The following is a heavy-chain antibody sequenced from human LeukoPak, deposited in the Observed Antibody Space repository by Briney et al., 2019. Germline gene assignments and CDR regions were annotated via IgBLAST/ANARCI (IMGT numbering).Heavy chain of an antibody. V-gene: IGHV1-3*01. CDR2: INAGNGNT. CDR1: GYTFTSYA. J-gene: IGHJ4*02. CDR3: ARGRPGFLLPNRSPYYFDY. D-gene: IGHD1-14*01. Sequence: VASVKVSCKASGYTFTSYAMHWVRQAPGQRLEWMGWINAGNGNTKYSQKFQGRVTITRDTSASTAYMELSSLRSEDTAVYYCARGRPGFLLPNRSPYYFDYWGQGTLVTVSS.